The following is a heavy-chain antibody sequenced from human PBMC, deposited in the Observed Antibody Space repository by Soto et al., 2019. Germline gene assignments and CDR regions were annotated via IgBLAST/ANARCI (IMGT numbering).Heavy chain of an antibody. D-gene: IGHD3-10*01. Sequence: PSETLSLTCAVYGGSFSGYYWSWIRQPPGKGLEWIGEINHSGSTNYNPSLKSRVTISVDTSKNQFSLKLSSVTAADTAVYYCARATNYYYGSCSYYKSYYCDVMDVPGQGSSVTGSS. CDR3: ARATNYYYGSCSYYKSYYCDVMDV. CDR1: GGSFSGYY. J-gene: IGHJ6*02. V-gene: IGHV4-34*01. CDR2: INHSGST.